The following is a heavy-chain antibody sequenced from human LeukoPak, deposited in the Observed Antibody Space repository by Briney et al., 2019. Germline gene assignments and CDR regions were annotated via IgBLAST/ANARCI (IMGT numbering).Heavy chain of an antibody. D-gene: IGHD6-6*01. V-gene: IGHV3-23*01. J-gene: IGHJ4*02. CDR2: ISGSGGST. CDR1: GFTFSSYE. CDR3: AKDLRIAASGNY. Sequence: GGSLRLSCAASGFTFSSYEMNWVRQAPGKGLEWVSAISGSGGSTYYADSVKGRFTISRDNSKNTLYLQMNSLRAEDTAVYYCAKDLRIAASGNYWGQGTLVTVSS.